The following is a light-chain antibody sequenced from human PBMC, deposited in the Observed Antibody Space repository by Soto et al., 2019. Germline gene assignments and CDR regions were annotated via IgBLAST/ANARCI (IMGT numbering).Light chain of an antibody. CDR2: GAS. Sequence: EIVMTQSPATLSVSPGERATLSCRASQSVSSNLAWYQQKPGQAPRLLIYGASTRATGIPARFSGSGSRTEYTLNISSLQSEDFAVYYCHQYNNWPPVSSTFGQGTKVEIK. V-gene: IGKV3-15*01. CDR3: HQYNNWPPVSST. CDR1: QSVSSN. J-gene: IGKJ1*01.